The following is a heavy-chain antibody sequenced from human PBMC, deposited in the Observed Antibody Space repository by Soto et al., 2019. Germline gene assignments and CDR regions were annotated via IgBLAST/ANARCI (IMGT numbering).Heavy chain of an antibody. CDR1: GFIFNNYG. J-gene: IGHJ4*02. CDR3: VKDLYRSSTMPCLDH. D-gene: IGHD2-2*01. V-gene: IGHV3-23*01. CDR2: ISDSGDST. Sequence: GSLRLYCKASGFIFNNYGMSWVRQAPGKGLEWVSGISDSGDSTYYADSMRGRFTISRDNSKNTLYLQMNSLRPEDTAMYYCVKDLYRSSTMPCLDHWGQGALVTVSS.